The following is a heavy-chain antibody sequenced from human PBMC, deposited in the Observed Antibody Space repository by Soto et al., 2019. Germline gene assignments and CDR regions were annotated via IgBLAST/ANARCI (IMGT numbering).Heavy chain of an antibody. V-gene: IGHV3-23*01. CDR3: ARHSGDYYFYHYMDV. CDR1: GFAFSSHG. Sequence: GGSLRLSCAASGFAFSSHGMSWVRLAPGKGLEWVSGVSDSATSTYYADSVKGRLTISRDNSKNTLYLHMNSLRAEDTAVYYCARHSGDYYFYHYMDVWGRGTTVTVSS. D-gene: IGHD2-21*02. J-gene: IGHJ6*03. CDR2: VSDSATST.